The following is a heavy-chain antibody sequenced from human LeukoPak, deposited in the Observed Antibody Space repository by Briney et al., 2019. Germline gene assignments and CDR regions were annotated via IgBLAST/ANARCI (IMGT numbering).Heavy chain of an antibody. Sequence: EASVKVSCKASGGTFSSYAISWVRQAPGQGLEWMGGIIPIFGTANYAQKFQGRVTITADESTSTAYMELSSLRSEDTAVYYCARELTIFGVVSNWFDPWGQGTLVTVSS. V-gene: IGHV1-69*01. D-gene: IGHD3-3*01. CDR2: IIPIFGTA. CDR1: GGTFSSYA. CDR3: ARELTIFGVVSNWFDP. J-gene: IGHJ5*02.